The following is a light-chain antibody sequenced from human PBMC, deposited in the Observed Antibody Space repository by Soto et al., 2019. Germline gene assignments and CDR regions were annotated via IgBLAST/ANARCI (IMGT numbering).Light chain of an antibody. CDR2: GAS. CDR3: QQYNNWLPIT. J-gene: IGKJ5*01. V-gene: IGKV3-15*01. CDR1: QSVSSN. Sequence: EIVMTQSASTLSASTGERATLSCGASQSVSSNLAWYQQKPGQAPRLLVYGASTRATGIPARFSGSGSATKFTLTISSLQSADFAVYYCQQYNNWLPITFGQGTRLEIK.